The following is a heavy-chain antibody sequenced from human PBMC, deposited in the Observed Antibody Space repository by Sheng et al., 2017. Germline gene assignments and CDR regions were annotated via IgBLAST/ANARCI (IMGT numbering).Heavy chain of an antibody. D-gene: IGHD3-22*01. CDR2: IYYSGST. CDR1: GGSISSSSYY. CDR3: ARDLGYYYDSSVFDY. Sequence: QLQLQESGPGLVKPSETLSLTCTVSGGSISSSSYYWGWIRQPPGKGLEWIGSIYYSGSTYYNPSLKSRVTISVDTSKNQFSLKLSSVTAADTAVYYCARDLGYYYDSSVFDYWGQGTLVTVSS. V-gene: IGHV4-39*07. J-gene: IGHJ4*02.